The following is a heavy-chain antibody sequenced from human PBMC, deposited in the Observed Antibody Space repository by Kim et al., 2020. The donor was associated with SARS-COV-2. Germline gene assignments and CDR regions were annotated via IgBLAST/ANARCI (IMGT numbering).Heavy chain of an antibody. D-gene: IGHD3-3*01. V-gene: IGHV4-34*01. CDR3: ARVEYYDFWSGYYSIDY. CDR1: GGSFSGYY. Sequence: SETLSLTCAVYGGSFSGYYWSWIRQPPGKGLEWIGEINHSGSTNYNPSLKSRVTISVDTSKNQFSLKLSSVTAADTAVYYCARVEYYDFWSGYYSIDYWGQGTLVTVSS. CDR2: INHSGST. J-gene: IGHJ4*02.